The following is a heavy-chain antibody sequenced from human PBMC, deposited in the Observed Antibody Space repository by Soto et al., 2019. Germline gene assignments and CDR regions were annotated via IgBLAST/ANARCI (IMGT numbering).Heavy chain of an antibody. D-gene: IGHD6-19*01. CDR1: GGSLSSYY. J-gene: IGHJ4*02. Sequence: PSETLSLTCTVSGGSLSSYYWSWIRQSPGKGLENLGYIYFSDSTNYNPSFKSRVTISVDTSKNQISLNLSSVTAADTAVYHCARDQGIAVAVFEYWGQGTLVTVSS. CDR2: IYFSDST. V-gene: IGHV4-59*01. CDR3: ARDQGIAVAVFEY.